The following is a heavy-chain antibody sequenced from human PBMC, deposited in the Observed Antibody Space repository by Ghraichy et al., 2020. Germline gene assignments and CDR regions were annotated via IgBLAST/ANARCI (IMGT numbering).Heavy chain of an antibody. D-gene: IGHD1-14*01. CDR2: IKQDGSEK. CDR3: ARASPHRGGGMDV. CDR1: GFTFSSYW. J-gene: IGHJ6*02. Sequence: GGSLRLSCAASGFTFSSYWMSWVRQAPGKGLEWVANIKQDGSEKYYVDSVKGRFTISRDNAKNSRYLQMNSLRAEDTAVYYCARASPHRGGGMDVWGQGTTVTVSS. V-gene: IGHV3-7*03.